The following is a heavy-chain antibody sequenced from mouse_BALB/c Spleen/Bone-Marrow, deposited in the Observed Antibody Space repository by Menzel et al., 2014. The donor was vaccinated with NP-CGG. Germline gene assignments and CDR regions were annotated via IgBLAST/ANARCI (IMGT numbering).Heavy chain of an antibody. CDR1: GYSITRGYS. V-gene: IGHV3-1*02. Sequence: VQLQQSGPDLVKPSQPLSLTCTVTGYSITRGYSWHWIRQFPGNKLEWMGCIHYSGSTNYNPSLKSRISITRDTSKNQFSQQLNSVTTEDTATNYCARDYYGWFAYWGQGTLVAVSA. CDR2: IHYSGST. CDR3: ARDYYGWFAY. D-gene: IGHD1-1*01. J-gene: IGHJ3*01.